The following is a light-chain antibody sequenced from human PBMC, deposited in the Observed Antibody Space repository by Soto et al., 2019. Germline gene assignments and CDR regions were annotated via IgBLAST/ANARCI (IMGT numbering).Light chain of an antibody. CDR1: SIDVGCYNS. Sequence: QSELTQASYLSGSPGQWIRLSLNGTSIDVGCYNSVSWYQHHPGKAPKLILYDVGDRPSGVSYRFSGSKSGNTASLTISGLQAADEADYFCSSYTSRMTNVFGSGTKVTVL. CDR2: DVG. J-gene: IGLJ1*01. CDR3: SSYTSRMTNV. V-gene: IGLV2-14*03.